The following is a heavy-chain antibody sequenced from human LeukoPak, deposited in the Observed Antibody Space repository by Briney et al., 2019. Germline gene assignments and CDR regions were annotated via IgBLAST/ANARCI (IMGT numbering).Heavy chain of an antibody. D-gene: IGHD3-3*01. CDR3: AKEGVVIYDFDY. Sequence: ASVKVSCKASGYTFTSYYMHWVRQAPGQGLEWMGIINPSGGTTNYAQKFQGRVTMTRDTSTSTVYMELSSLRSEDTAVYYCAKEGVVIYDFDYWGQGTLVTVSS. CDR2: INPSGGTT. CDR1: GYTFTSYY. J-gene: IGHJ4*02. V-gene: IGHV1-46*01.